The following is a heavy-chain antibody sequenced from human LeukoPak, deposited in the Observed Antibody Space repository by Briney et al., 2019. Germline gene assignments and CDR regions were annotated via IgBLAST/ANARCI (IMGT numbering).Heavy chain of an antibody. D-gene: IGHD5-18*01. CDR2: INHSGST. V-gene: IGHV4-34*01. CDR3: ARARRIQLWLRGDFDY. Sequence: PSETLSLTCAVYGGSFSGYYWSWIRQPPGKGLEWIGEINHSGSTNYNPSLKSRVTISVDTSKNQFSLKLSSVTAADTAVYYRARARRIQLWLRGDFDYWGQGTLVTVSS. J-gene: IGHJ4*02. CDR1: GGSFSGYY.